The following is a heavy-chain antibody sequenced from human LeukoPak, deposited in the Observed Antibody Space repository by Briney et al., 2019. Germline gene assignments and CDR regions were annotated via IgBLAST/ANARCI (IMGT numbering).Heavy chain of an antibody. Sequence: PSETLSLTCAVYGDSFSDYFWTWIRQSPGKGLEWIGEVTDNGISNSNPSLQSRVAISVDRSKNQFYLKLSSVTAADTAVYYCARGATGDPWGQGTLVTVSS. CDR1: GDSFSDYF. D-gene: IGHD2-15*01. CDR2: VTDNGIS. J-gene: IGHJ5*02. CDR3: ARGATGDP. V-gene: IGHV4-34*01.